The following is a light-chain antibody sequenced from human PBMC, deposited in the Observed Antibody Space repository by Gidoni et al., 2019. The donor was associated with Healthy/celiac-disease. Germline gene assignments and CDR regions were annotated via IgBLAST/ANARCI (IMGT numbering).Light chain of an antibody. CDR2: LGS. Sequence: DIVMTQSPLSLPVTPGEPASISCRSSQSLLHSNGYNYLDWYLQKPGQSPQLLIYLGSNRASGVPDRFSGSGSGTDFTLKISRLESEDVGVYYCMQALQTPLYTFGQGTKLEIK. J-gene: IGKJ2*01. V-gene: IGKV2-28*01. CDR1: QSLLHSNGYNY. CDR3: MQALQTPLYT.